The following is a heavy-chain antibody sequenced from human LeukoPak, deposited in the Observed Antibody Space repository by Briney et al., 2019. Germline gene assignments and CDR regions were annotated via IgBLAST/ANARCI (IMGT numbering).Heavy chain of an antibody. CDR2: INPNSGGT. J-gene: IGHJ6*02. CDR1: GYTLSDYY. CDR3: ARDRLEDRYYYYYGMDV. D-gene: IGHD1-1*01. V-gene: IGHV1-2*06. Sequence: ASVKVSCKASGYTLSDYYMHWVRQAPGQGLEWIGRINPNSGGTNYAQKFQGRVTMTRDTSTSTVYMELSSLRSEDTAVYYCARDRLEDRYYYYYGMDVWGQGTTVTVSS.